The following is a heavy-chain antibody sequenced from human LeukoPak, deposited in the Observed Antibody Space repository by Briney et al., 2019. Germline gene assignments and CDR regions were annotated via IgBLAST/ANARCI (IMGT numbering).Heavy chain of an antibody. CDR2: IYHSGST. J-gene: IGHJ4*02. CDR3: ARDFRGSGWGGSPDY. Sequence: SETLSLTCTVSGYSISSGYYWGWIRQPPGKGLEWIGNIYHSGSTYYNPSLKSRVTISVDTSKNQFSLKLSSVTAADTAVYYCARDFRGSGWGGSPDYWGQGTLVTVSS. V-gene: IGHV4-38-2*02. CDR1: GYSISSGYY. D-gene: IGHD6-19*01.